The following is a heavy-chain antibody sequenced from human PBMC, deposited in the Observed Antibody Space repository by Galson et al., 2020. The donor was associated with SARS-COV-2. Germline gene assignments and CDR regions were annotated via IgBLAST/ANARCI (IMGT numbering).Heavy chain of an antibody. Sequence: SCAASGFSFSSFGMHWVRQAPGKGLEWMTLIWRDGSKKFYTDSVKGRFTISRDNSKNTLYLQMNSLRAEDTAVYYCARENWGSSDYWGQGTLVTVSS. CDR1: GFSFSSFG. J-gene: IGHJ4*02. D-gene: IGHD7-27*01. CDR2: IWRDGSKK. CDR3: ARENWGSSDY. V-gene: IGHV3-33*01.